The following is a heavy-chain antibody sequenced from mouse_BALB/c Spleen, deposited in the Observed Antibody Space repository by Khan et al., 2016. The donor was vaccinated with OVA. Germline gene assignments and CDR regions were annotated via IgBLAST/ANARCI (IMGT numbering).Heavy chain of an antibody. CDR2: INPYNDGT. D-gene: IGHD2-10*01. CDR1: GYTFTSYV. Sequence: VQLKQSGPELVKPGASVKMSCKASGYTFTSYVMHWVKQRPGQGLEWIGYINPYNDGTKYNEKFKGKATLTSEKSSSTSYMELSSLTSEDSAVYYCARSTYYGNPYAMDYWGQGTSVTVSS. CDR3: ARSTYYGNPYAMDY. J-gene: IGHJ4*01. V-gene: IGHV1S136*01.